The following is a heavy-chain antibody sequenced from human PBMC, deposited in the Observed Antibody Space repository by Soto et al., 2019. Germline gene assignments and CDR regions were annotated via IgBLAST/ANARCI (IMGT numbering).Heavy chain of an antibody. D-gene: IGHD3-3*01. Sequence: QITLNESGPTVVRPTETLTLTCRFSGFSLTTSGVGVGWIRQSPGKAPEWLELIYWDDDKRYSASLKSRLTLTKDTSKNQVVLTVSDLDPTDTATYYCAHRVLRTVFGLVTTTAIYFDFWGQGTPVAVSS. CDR1: GFSLTTSGVG. CDR3: AHRVLRTVFGLVTTTAIYFDF. V-gene: IGHV2-5*02. CDR2: IYWDDDK. J-gene: IGHJ4*02.